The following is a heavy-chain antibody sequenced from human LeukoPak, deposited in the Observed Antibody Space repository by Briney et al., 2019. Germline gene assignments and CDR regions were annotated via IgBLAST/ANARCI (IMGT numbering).Heavy chain of an antibody. CDR3: ARRGYYGSGTYFYSWFDP. CDR1: GDSINNYY. Sequence: SETLSLTCTVSGDSINNYYWSWIRQPPGKGLERIGYIYYSGSTTYNPSPKSRVTISVDTSKNQFSLKLSSVAAADTAVYYCARRGYYGSGTYFYSWFDPWGQGTLVTVSS. D-gene: IGHD3-10*01. V-gene: IGHV4-59*08. CDR2: IYYSGST. J-gene: IGHJ5*02.